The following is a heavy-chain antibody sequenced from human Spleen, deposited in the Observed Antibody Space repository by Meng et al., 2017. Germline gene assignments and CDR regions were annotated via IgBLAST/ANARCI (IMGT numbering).Heavy chain of an antibody. CDR3: ARGPTTMAHDFDY. Sequence: QVQLQQWGAGLLKPSETLSLPCVVLGGSFSDYYWSWIRQPPGKGLEWIGEINHSGSTNYNPSLESRATISVDTSQNNLSLKLSSVTAADSAVYYCARGPTTMAHDFDYWGQGTLVTVSS. V-gene: IGHV4-34*01. CDR2: INHSGST. D-gene: IGHD4-11*01. CDR1: GGSFSDYY. J-gene: IGHJ4*02.